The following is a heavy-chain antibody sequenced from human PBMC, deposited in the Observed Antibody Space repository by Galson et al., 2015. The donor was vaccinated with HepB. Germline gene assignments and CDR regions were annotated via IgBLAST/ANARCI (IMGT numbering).Heavy chain of an antibody. J-gene: IGHJ4*02. V-gene: IGHV1-18*01. D-gene: IGHD4-11*01. CDR2: IGGYNGNT. CDR3: AKQRGHPETKYYFDY. CDR1: GYIFNSYG. Sequence: SVKVSCKASGYIFNSYGISWVRQAPGQGLEWMGWIGGYNGNTDYAQKFQDRLTMASDTSTTTAYMELNSLRAEDTAVYYCAKQRGHPETKYYFDYWGQGTLVTVSS.